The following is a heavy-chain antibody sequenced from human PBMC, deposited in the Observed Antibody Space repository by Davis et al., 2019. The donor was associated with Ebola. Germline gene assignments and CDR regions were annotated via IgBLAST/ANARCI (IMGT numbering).Heavy chain of an antibody. CDR3: TSSGDYGDY. V-gene: IGHV3-73*01. CDR1: GFTFSGSA. CDR2: IRLKANSYAT. J-gene: IGHJ4*02. D-gene: IGHD3-10*01. Sequence: GGSLRLSCAASGFTFSGSAMHWVRQASGKGLEWVGRIRLKANSYATAYAASVKGRFTISRDDSKNTAYLQMSSLKTEDKAVYYCTSSGDYGDYWGQGTLVTVSS.